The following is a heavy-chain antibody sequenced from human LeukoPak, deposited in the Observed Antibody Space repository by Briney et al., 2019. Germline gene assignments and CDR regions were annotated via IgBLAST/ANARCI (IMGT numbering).Heavy chain of an antibody. CDR3: ARSDPRRAARRYYFDY. CDR1: GGSISSYY. D-gene: IGHD6-6*01. Sequence: SETLSLTCTVSGGSISSYYWSWIRQPPGKGLQWIGYIYYSGSTNYNPSLKSRVTISVDTSKNQFSLKLSSVTAADTAVYYCARSDPRRAARRYYFDYWGQGTLVTVSS. J-gene: IGHJ4*02. CDR2: IYYSGST. V-gene: IGHV4-59*01.